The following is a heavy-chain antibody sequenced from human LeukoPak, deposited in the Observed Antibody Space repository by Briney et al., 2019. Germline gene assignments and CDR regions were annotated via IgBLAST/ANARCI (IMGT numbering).Heavy chain of an antibody. V-gene: IGHV3-66*02. CDR1: GFTVSSNY. CDR3: ASYCSSTSCYTDAFDI. J-gene: IGHJ3*02. CDR2: IYSGGST. D-gene: IGHD2-2*02. Sequence: PGGSLRLSCAASGFTVSSNYMSWVRQAPGKGLEWVSVIYSGGSTYYADSVKGRFTISRDNSKNTLYLQMNSLRAEDTAVYYCASYCSSTSCYTDAFDIWGQGTMFTVSS.